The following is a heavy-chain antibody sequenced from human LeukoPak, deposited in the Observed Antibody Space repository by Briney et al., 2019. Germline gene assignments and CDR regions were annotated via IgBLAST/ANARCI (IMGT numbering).Heavy chain of an antibody. V-gene: IGHV5-51*01. CDR2: IYPGDSDT. Sequence: GESLKISCKGSGYSFTSYWIGWVRQMPGKGLEWMGIIYPGDSDTRYSPSLQGQVTISADKSISTAYLQWSSLKASDTAMYYCASSYGSGSYYSSLDYWGQGTLVTVSS. J-gene: IGHJ4*02. D-gene: IGHD3-10*01. CDR1: GYSFTSYW. CDR3: ASSYGSGSYYSSLDY.